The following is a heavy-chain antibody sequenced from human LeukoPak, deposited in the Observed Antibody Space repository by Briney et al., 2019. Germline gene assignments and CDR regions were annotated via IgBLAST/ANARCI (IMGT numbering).Heavy chain of an antibody. CDR2: INHSGST. V-gene: IGHV4-34*01. CDR3: ARSRPRLYYYDSSGYSPFDY. D-gene: IGHD3-22*01. Sequence: SETLSLTCAVYGGSFSGYYWSWIRQPPGKGLEWIGEINHSGSTNYNPSLKSRVTISVDTSKNQFSLKLSSVTAADTAVYYCARSRPRLYYYDSSGYSPFDYWGQGTLVTVSS. CDR1: GGSFSGYY. J-gene: IGHJ4*02.